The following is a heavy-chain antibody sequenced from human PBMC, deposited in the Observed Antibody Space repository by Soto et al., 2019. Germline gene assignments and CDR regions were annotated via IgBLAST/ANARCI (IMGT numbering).Heavy chain of an antibody. CDR2: IKSDGSGT. J-gene: IGHJ4*02. CDR1: GFTFSSFW. CDR3: ARGDGDRYDGNGYLGRH. D-gene: IGHD3-22*01. V-gene: IGHV3-74*01. Sequence: EVQLVESGGGLVQPGEALTLSCAASGFTFSSFWMHWVRQAPGKGLVWVSRIKSDGSGTYYPDSVKGRLTISRDNAKNTHYLQMKRLRVEDTAVYFCARGDGDRYDGNGYLGRHWGQGTLVPVSS.